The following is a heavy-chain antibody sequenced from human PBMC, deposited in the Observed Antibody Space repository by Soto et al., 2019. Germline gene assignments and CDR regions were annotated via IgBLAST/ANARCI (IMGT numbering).Heavy chain of an antibody. CDR2: ISYDGRNK. J-gene: IGHJ4*02. Sequence: PGGSLRLSCAPSGFTFSSYGMHWVRQAPGKGLEREAVISYDGRNKYNADTVKGQFTISRDNSKNTLYLQMNSLRADDTAVYYCAKHVSYYYGSGSPKPHYYFDYWGQGTLVTVSS. D-gene: IGHD3-10*01. CDR1: GFTFSSYG. CDR3: AKHVSYYYGSGSPKPHYYFDY. V-gene: IGHV3-30*18.